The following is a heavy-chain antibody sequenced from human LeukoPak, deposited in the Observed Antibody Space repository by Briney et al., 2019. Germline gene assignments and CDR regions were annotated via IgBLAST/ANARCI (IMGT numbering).Heavy chain of an antibody. CDR2: ISGSGVST. CDR3: AKDRGPYIGIDNNWLHP. CDR1: GFTFNIYG. V-gene: IGHV3-23*01. Sequence: GGSLRLSCAASGFTFNIYGMNWVRQAPGKGLEWVSGISGSGVSTDYADSVKGRFTTSRDNSKNMVYLQMNTLRAEDTATYYCAKDRGPYIGIDNNWLHPWGQGTLVTGSS. D-gene: IGHD1-26*01. J-gene: IGHJ5*02.